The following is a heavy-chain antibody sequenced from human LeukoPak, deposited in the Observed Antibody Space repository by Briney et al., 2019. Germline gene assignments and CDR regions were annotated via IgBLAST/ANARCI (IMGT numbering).Heavy chain of an antibody. D-gene: IGHD1-26*01. J-gene: IGHJ4*02. CDR1: GFTFSSYA. CDR3: AKVWRGWELRLDPYYFDY. CDR2: ISGSGGST. Sequence: GGSLRLSCAASGFTFSSYAMSWVRQAPGKGLEWVSAISGSGGSTYYADSVKGRFTISRDNSKNTLYLQMNSLRAEDTAVYYCAKVWRGWELRLDPYYFDYWGQGTLVTVSS. V-gene: IGHV3-23*01.